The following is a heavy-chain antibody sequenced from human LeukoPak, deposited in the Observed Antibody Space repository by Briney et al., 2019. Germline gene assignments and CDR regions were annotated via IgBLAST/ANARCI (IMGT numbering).Heavy chain of an antibody. Sequence: GSSVTVSCKASGGTFSSYTISWVRQAPGQGLEWMGRIIPILGIANYAQKFQGRVTITADKSTSTAYMELSSLRSEDTAVYYCARVRWGNYYYYYGMDVWGQGTTVTVSS. CDR2: IIPILGIA. D-gene: IGHD7-27*01. J-gene: IGHJ6*02. CDR1: GGTFSSYT. V-gene: IGHV1-69*02. CDR3: ARVRWGNYYYYYGMDV.